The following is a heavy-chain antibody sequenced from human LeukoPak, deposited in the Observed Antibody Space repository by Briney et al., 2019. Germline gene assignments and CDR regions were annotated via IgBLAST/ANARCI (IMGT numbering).Heavy chain of an antibody. J-gene: IGHJ6*03. CDR2: IYYSGST. D-gene: IGHD3-3*01. CDR3: ARAGYDFWSGYPDYMDV. V-gene: IGHV4-59*11. CDR1: GGSISSHY. Sequence: SETPSLTCTVSGGSISSHYWSWIRQPPGKGLEWIGYIYYSGSTNYNPSLKSRVTISVDTSKNQFSLKLSSVTAADTAVYYCARAGYDFWSGYPDYMDVWGKGTTVTVSS.